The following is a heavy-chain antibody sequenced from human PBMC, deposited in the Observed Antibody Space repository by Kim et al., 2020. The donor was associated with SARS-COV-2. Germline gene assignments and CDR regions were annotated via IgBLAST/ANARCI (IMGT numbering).Heavy chain of an antibody. Sequence: GGSLRLSCAASGFTFSSYSMNWVRQAPGKGLEWVSYISSSTSTIYYADSVKGRFTISRDNAKNSLYLQMNNLRDEDTAVYYCARGTYDSLWDYWGQGTLVTVSS. CDR1: GFTFSSYS. J-gene: IGHJ4*02. V-gene: IGHV3-48*02. CDR2: ISSSTSTI. D-gene: IGHD3-16*01. CDR3: ARGTYDSLWDY.